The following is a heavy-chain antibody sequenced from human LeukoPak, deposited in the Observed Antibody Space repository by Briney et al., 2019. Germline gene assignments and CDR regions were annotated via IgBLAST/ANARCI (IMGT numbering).Heavy chain of an antibody. CDR1: GFTFSDYY. J-gene: IGHJ4*02. CDR3: ARDFSESIAAAGTFDY. Sequence: PGGSLRLSCAASGFTFSDYYMSWIRQAPGKGLEGVSSISSSGSTIYYADSVKGRFTISRDNAKNSLYLQMNSLRAEDTAVYYCARDFSESIAAAGTFDYWGQGTLDTVSS. V-gene: IGHV3-11*04. CDR2: ISSSGSTI. D-gene: IGHD6-13*01.